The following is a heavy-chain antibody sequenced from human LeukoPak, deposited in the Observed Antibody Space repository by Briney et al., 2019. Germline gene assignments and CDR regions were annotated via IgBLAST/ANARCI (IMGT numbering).Heavy chain of an antibody. V-gene: IGHV1-3*04. D-gene: IGHD6-13*01. Sequence: ASVKVSCKTSGYTFTSYTMHWARQAPGQRLEWMGWIDTGNSNTKSSQNFQGRVTITRDTSASTAYMELSSLRSEDTAVYYCARGEAATGTNLFVYWGQGTLVTVSS. CDR1: GYTFTSYT. CDR2: IDTGNSNT. CDR3: ARGEAATGTNLFVY. J-gene: IGHJ4*02.